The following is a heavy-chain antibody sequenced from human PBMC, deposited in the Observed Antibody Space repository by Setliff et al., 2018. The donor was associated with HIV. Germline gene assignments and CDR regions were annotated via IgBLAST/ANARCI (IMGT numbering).Heavy chain of an antibody. J-gene: IGHJ4*02. CDR2: VYYRGST. CDR3: AKDRSGSYRTFDY. V-gene: IGHV4-39*07. D-gene: IGHD1-26*01. Sequence: PSETLSLTCTVSGASSIYFWGWIRQPPGKGLEWIGSVYYRGSTYYNPSLKSRVTISMDTSKNQFSLKLNSVTAADTAVYYCAKDRSGSYRTFDYWGPGILVTVSS. CDR1: GASSIYF.